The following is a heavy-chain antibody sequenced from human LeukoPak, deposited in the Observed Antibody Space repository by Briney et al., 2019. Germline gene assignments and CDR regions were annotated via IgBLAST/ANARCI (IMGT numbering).Heavy chain of an antibody. J-gene: IGHJ4*02. CDR3: ARHDGSTVTQNFDY. D-gene: IGHD4-17*01. CDR1: GVSISSSSYY. Sequence: TSETLSLTCTVSGVSISSSSYYWGWIRQPPGKGLEWIGSIYYSGSTYYNPSLKSRVTISVDTSKNQFSLKLSSVTAADTAVYYCARHDGSTVTQNFDYWGQGTLVTVSS. V-gene: IGHV4-39*01. CDR2: IYYSGST.